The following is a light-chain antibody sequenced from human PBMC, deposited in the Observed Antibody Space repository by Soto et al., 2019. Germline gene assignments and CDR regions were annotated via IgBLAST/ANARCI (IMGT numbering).Light chain of an antibody. CDR3: QQRSNWPLGT. J-gene: IGKJ1*01. Sequence: EIVLTQSPATLSLSPGERATLSCRASQSVSSYLAWYQQKPGQAPRLLIYDASNRATGIPARFSGSGSGIDFTLTISSLEPEDFAVYYCQQRSNWPLGTFGQGTKVEIK. CDR1: QSVSSY. V-gene: IGKV3-11*01. CDR2: DAS.